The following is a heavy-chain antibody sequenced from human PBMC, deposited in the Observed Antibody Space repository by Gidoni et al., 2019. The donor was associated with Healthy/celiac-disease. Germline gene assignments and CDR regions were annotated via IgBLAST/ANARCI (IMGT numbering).Heavy chain of an antibody. Sequence: EVQLVESGGGLVHPGGSLRLSCAGSGFTLSSYAMSWVRQAPGKGLEWVSAISGSGGSTYYADPVKGRFTISRDNSKNTLFLQMNSLRAEDTAVYYCAKLAARVVTQGYFDLWGRGTLVTVSS. V-gene: IGHV3-23*04. CDR3: AKLAARVVTQGYFDL. J-gene: IGHJ2*01. D-gene: IGHD2-15*01. CDR1: GFTLSSYA. CDR2: ISGSGGST.